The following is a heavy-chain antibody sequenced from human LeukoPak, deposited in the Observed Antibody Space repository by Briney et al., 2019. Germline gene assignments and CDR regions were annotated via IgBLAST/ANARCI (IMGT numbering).Heavy chain of an antibody. J-gene: IGHJ6*02. CDR1: GFTFTNYW. CDR3: AKGGNDFYYYGLDV. V-gene: IGHV3-30*18. D-gene: IGHD1-1*01. Sequence: GGSLRLSCAASGFTFTNYWMHWVRQAPGRGLEWVAVISYDGSNEYYVDPVKGRFNISRDNSKNTLYLQMHSLRVEDTARYYCAKGGNDFYYYGLDVWGQGTTVTVSS. CDR2: ISYDGSNE.